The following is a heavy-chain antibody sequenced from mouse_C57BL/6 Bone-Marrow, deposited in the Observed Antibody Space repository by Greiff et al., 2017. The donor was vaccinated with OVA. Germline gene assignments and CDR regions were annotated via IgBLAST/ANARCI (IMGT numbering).Heavy chain of an antibody. V-gene: IGHV5-17*01. CDR3: AINYGAY. D-gene: IGHD1-1*01. CDR1: GFTFSDYG. CDR2: ISSGSSTI. J-gene: IGHJ3*01. Sequence: DVMLVESGGGLVKPGGSLKLSCAASGFTFSDYGMHWVRQAPEKGLEWVAYISSGSSTIYYADTVKGRFTISRDNAKNTLFLQMTSLRSEDTAMYYCAINYGAYWGQGTLVTVSA.